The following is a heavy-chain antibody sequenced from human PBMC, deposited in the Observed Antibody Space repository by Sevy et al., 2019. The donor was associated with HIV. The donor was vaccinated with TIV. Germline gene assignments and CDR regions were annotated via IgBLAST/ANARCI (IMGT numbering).Heavy chain of an antibody. CDR1: GYTFIGYY. J-gene: IGHJ4*02. V-gene: IGHV1-2*02. CDR2: INPKNGDT. CDR3: ARGGSYWEPTIEN. Sequence: ASVKVSCKASGYTFIGYYMHWVRQAPGQGLEWMAWINPKNGDTFYTAKFQGRVTLTRDTSISTAYMQFNSLTSDDTALYFCARGGSYWEPTIENWGQGTLVTVSS. D-gene: IGHD3-10*01.